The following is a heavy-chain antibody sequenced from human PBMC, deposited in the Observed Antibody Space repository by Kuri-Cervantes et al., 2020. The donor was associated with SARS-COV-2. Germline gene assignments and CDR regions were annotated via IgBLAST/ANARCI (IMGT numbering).Heavy chain of an antibody. CDR3: ARSKGSGWFGFDPSMDV. CDR1: GGSISSYY. V-gene: IGHV4-59*01. J-gene: IGHJ6*02. CDR2: IYYSGST. D-gene: IGHD6-19*01. Sequence: SETLSLTCTVSGGSISSYYWSWIRQPPEKGLEWIGYIYYSGSTNYNPSLKSRVTISVDTSKNQFSLKLSSVTAADPAVYYCARSKGSGWFGFDPSMDVWGQGTTVTVSS.